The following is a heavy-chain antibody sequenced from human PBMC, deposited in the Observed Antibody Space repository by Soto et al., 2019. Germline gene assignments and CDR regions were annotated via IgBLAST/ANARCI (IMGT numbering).Heavy chain of an antibody. Sequence: EVQLVESGGGLVQPGGSLRLSCVVSGITFSTYRMHWVRQAPGKGLVWVSHIKSDGTVTHYTDSVRGRFIISRDNAKNTLFMQMNSLRAEDTAVYYCARANYDFWSGYYLDYWGQGTLVTVSS. CDR3: ARANYDFWSGYYLDY. CDR2: IKSDGTVT. CDR1: GITFSTYR. V-gene: IGHV3-74*01. D-gene: IGHD3-3*01. J-gene: IGHJ4*02.